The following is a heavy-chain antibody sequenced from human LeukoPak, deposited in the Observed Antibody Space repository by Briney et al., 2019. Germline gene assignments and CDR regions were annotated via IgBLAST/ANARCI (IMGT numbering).Heavy chain of an antibody. CDR3: ARGRNMVRGVISLGY. Sequence: GASVKVSCKASGYTFTSYDINWVRQATGQGLEWMGWMNPNGGNTGYAQKFQGRVTMTRNTSISTAYMELSSLRSEDTAVYYCARGRNMVRGVISLGYWGQGTLVTVSS. CDR2: MNPNGGNT. D-gene: IGHD3-10*01. V-gene: IGHV1-8*01. J-gene: IGHJ4*02. CDR1: GYTFTSYD.